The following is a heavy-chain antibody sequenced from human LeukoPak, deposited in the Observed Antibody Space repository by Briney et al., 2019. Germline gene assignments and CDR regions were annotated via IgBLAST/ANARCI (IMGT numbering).Heavy chain of an antibody. CDR3: AGSSTLYYFDY. CDR2: IYAGGST. CDR1: GFTVSSNY. Sequence: GGSLRLSCAASGFTVSSNYMSWVRQAPGKGLEWVSLIYAGGSTYYADSVKGRFTISRDNSKNTLYLQMNSLRAEDTAVYYCAGSSTLYYFDYWGQGNLVTVSS. D-gene: IGHD2-2*01. J-gene: IGHJ4*02. V-gene: IGHV3-53*01.